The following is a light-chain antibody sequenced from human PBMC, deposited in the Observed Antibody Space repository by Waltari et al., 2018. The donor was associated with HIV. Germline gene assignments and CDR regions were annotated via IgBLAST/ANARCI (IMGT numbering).Light chain of an antibody. J-gene: IGKJ4*01. Sequence: DIQMTQSLSTLSASVGDKIIITCRASQSIRNWLAWFQQKPGKAPKLLIYKASNLESGVPSRFSGSGSGTEFTLTINSLQPDDFATYFCQQYISDPLTFGRGTRVEVK. CDR2: KAS. CDR3: QQYISDPLT. CDR1: QSIRNW. V-gene: IGKV1-5*03.